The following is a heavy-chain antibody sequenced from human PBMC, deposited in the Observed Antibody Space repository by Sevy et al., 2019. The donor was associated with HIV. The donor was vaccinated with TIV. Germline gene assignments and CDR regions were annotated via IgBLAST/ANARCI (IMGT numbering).Heavy chain of an antibody. D-gene: IGHD3-10*02. V-gene: IGHV1-8*02. J-gene: IGHJ6*02. CDR1: GDTFNTFD. Sequence: ASVKVSCKASGDTFNTFDINWVRQAPGQGLEWMVWLSPKRGSTGFAQKFQGRLTMTRDTSINTAYMELSSLTSEDTAVYYSARAASGDVRNYGYRYYGMDVWGQGTTVTVSS. CDR2: LSPKRGST. CDR3: ARAASGDVRNYGYRYYGMDV.